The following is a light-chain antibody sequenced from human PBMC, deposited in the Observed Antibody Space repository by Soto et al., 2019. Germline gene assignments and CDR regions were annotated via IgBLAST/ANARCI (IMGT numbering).Light chain of an antibody. CDR2: GTS. V-gene: IGKV3-20*01. Sequence: EIVLTQSPGTLSLSPGERATLSCRASQSFSSSNLAWYQQKPGQAPRLLIYGTSSRATGIPDRFSGSGSGTDFTLSTSRLEPEDFAGYYCQLYGSSKDTVGQGTKLEIK. CDR3: QLYGSSKDT. CDR1: QSFSSSN. J-gene: IGKJ2*01.